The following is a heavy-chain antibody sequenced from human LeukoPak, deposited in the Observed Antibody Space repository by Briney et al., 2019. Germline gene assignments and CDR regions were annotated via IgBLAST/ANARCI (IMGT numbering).Heavy chain of an antibody. CDR3: ARNATNFDY. J-gene: IGHJ4*02. D-gene: IGHD1-1*01. CDR2: IKHSGST. CDR1: GGSFSGYY. Sequence: SETLSLTCAVYGGSFSGYYWSWIRQPPGKGLEWIGEIKHSGSTNYNPSLKSRVTISVDTSKNQFSLKLSSVTAADTAVYYCARNATNFDYWGQGTLVTVSS. V-gene: IGHV4-34*01.